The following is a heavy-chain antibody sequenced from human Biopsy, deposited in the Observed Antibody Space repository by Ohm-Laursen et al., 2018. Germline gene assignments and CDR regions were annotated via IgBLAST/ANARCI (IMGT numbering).Heavy chain of an antibody. J-gene: IGHJ4*02. V-gene: IGHV4-59*01. D-gene: IGHD3-16*01. CDR3: ARDSRGGHLNTTLITGKNLDS. CDR2: IYYTGST. CDR1: RDSISNYY. Sequence: TLSLTWTVSRDSISNYYWTWIRQSPGKGLEWIGYIYYTGSTNYNPSVKSRVTISADTSKNQFSLKLNSVTAADTAVYFCARDSRGGHLNTTLITGKNLDSWGQGILVTVSS.